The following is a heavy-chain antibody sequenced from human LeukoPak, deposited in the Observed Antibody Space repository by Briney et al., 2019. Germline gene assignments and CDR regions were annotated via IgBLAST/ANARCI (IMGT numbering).Heavy chain of an antibody. CDR2: ISYDGSNK. J-gene: IGHJ4*02. D-gene: IGHD4-17*01. V-gene: IGHV3-30*04. Sequence: GGSLRLSCAASGFTFSSYAMHWVRQAPGKGLEWVAVISYDGSNKYYADSVKGRFTISRDNSKNTLYLQMNSLRAEDTAVYYCARDGSYYGDYPNYWGQGTLVTVSS. CDR1: GFTFSSYA. CDR3: ARDGSYYGDYPNY.